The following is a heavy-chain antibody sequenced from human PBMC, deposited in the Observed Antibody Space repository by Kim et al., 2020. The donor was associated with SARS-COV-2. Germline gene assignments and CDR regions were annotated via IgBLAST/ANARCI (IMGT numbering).Heavy chain of an antibody. Sequence: GGSLRLSCAASGFTFSSYAMHWVRQAPGKGLEWVAVISYDGSNKYYADSVKGRFTISRDNSKNTLYLQMNSLRAEDTAVYYCARDSGATVTTLGGFDYWGQGTLVTVSS. J-gene: IGHJ4*02. CDR3: ARDSGATVTTLGGFDY. CDR2: ISYDGSNK. V-gene: IGHV3-30*04. CDR1: GFTFSSYA. D-gene: IGHD4-17*01.